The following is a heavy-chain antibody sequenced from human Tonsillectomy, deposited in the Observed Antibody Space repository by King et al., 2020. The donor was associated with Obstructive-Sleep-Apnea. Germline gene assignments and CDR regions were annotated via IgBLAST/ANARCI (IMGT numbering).Heavy chain of an antibody. J-gene: IGHJ4*02. D-gene: IGHD3-16*02. Sequence: VQLVESGGGLVKPGGSLRLSCAASGFTFIAYYMSWIRQAPGKGLEWVSYFMSSGSSIYYVDSVKGRLTISRDNAKNSLYLQRNSLIAEDTAVYYCATYDYVWGSYRYDYWGQGTLVTVSS. CDR3: ATYDYVWGSYRYDY. CDR2: FMSSGSSI. CDR1: GFTFIAYY. V-gene: IGHV3-11*01.